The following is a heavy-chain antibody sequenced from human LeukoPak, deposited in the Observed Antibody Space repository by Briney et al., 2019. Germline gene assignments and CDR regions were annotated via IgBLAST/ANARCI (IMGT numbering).Heavy chain of an antibody. CDR2: IYYSGST. CDR1: GGSFSGYY. D-gene: IGHD3-3*01. J-gene: IGHJ1*01. CDR3: ARHRQRSYYDFWGGYYAAEYFQH. Sequence: KTSETLSLTCAVYGGSFSGYYWSWIRQPPGKGLEWIGSIYYSGSTYYNPSLKSRVTISVDTSKNQFSLKLSSVTAADTAVYYCARHRQRSYYDFWGGYYAAEYFQHWGQGTLVTVSS. V-gene: IGHV4-34*01.